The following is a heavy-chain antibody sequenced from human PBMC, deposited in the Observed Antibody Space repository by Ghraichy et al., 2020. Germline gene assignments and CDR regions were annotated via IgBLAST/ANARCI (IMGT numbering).Heavy chain of an antibody. D-gene: IGHD2-2*01. J-gene: IGHJ6*03. CDR3: ARGEFGARIVVAPVATTYYYMDV. V-gene: IGHV4-59*01. CDR1: GGSISSYF. Sequence: SQTLSLTCTISGGSISSYFWSWIRQPPGKGLEWIGYIFYSGSTNYSPSLKSRVTISLDTSKHHFSLRLSSVTAADTAVYYCARGEFGARIVVAPVATTYYYMDVWGKGTTVTVSS. CDR2: IFYSGST.